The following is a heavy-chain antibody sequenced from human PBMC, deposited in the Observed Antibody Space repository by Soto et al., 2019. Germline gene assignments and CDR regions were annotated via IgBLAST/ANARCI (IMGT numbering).Heavy chain of an antibody. J-gene: IGHJ5*02. D-gene: IGHD3-9*01. Sequence: SETLSLTCTVSGGSISSGDYYWSWIRQPPGKGLEWIGYIYYSGSTYYNPSLKSRVTISVDTSKNQFSLKLSSVTAADTAVYYCARGTRYYDILTGPGWFDPWGQGTLVTGS. CDR3: ARGTRYYDILTGPGWFDP. CDR2: IYYSGST. CDR1: GGSISSGDYY. V-gene: IGHV4-30-4*01.